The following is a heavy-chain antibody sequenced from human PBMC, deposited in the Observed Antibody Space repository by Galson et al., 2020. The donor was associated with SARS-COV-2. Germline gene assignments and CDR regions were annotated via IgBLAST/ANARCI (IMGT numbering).Heavy chain of an antibody. CDR2: IKQDGSEE. CDR1: GFTFSSYW. Sequence: TGGSLRLSCAASGFTFSSYWMSWVRQAPGKGLEWVANIKQDGSEEYYVDSVKGRFTISRDNAKNSLYLQMNSLRAEDTAVYYCARAGLDGGEYYYYYGMDVWGQGTTVTVSS. CDR3: ARAGLDGGEYYYYYGMDV. D-gene: IGHD2-21*01. J-gene: IGHJ6*02. V-gene: IGHV3-7*01.